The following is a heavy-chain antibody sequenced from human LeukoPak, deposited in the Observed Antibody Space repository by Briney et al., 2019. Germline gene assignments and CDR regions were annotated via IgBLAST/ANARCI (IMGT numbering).Heavy chain of an antibody. CDR3: TTGEVLRFRY. D-gene: IGHD3-3*01. CDR1: GYKFTDYY. Sequence: GATVNLSCKASGYKFTDYYIHWVRQAPGKGLEWMGRIDPEDGETKSAPTFQGRLTIVADTSTDTVSMRLSSLGSEDTAIYFCTTGEVLRFRYRGQGALITVSS. V-gene: IGHV1-69-2*01. CDR2: IDPEDGET. J-gene: IGHJ4*02.